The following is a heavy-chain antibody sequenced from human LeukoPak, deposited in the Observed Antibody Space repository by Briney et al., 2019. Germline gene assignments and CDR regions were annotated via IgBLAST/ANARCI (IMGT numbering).Heavy chain of an antibody. CDR1: GFTVSSNY. Sequence: RTGGSLRLSCAASGFTVSSNYMNWVRQTPGKGLEWVSIIYSGDNTYYADSVKGRFTISRDRSKNTLYLQMNSLRAEDTAVYYCCVRAPHFDYWGQGTLVTVSS. CDR3: CVRAPHFDY. CDR2: IYSGDNT. D-gene: IGHD1-26*01. J-gene: IGHJ4*02. V-gene: IGHV3-53*01.